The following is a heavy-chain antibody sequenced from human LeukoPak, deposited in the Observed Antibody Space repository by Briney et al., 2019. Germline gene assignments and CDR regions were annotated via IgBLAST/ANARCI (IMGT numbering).Heavy chain of an antibody. CDR2: ISAYNGNT. CDR1: GYTFTSYG. V-gene: IGHV1-18*01. J-gene: IGHJ6*03. CDR3: ATENPKTYYMDV. D-gene: IGHD1-14*01. Sequence: ASVKVSCKASGYTFTSYGISWVRQAPGQGLEWMGWISAYNGNTNYAQKLQGRVTMTTDTSTSTAYMELRSLRSDDTAVYYCATENPKTYYMDVWGKGTTVTVSS.